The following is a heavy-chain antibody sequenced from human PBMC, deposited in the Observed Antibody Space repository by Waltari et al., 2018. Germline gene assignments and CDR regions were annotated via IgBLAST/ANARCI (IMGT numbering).Heavy chain of an antibody. CDR1: GGSFSGYY. D-gene: IGHD2-2*01. CDR3: ARYPAYCSSTSCYAFDY. J-gene: IGHJ4*02. Sequence: QVQLQQWGAGLLKPSATLSLTCAVYGGSFSGYYWSWIRQPPGKGLEWIGEINHSGSTNYNPSLKSRVTISVDTSKNQFSLKLSSVTAADTAVYYCARYPAYCSSTSCYAFDYWGQGTLVTVSS. V-gene: IGHV4-34*01. CDR2: INHSGST.